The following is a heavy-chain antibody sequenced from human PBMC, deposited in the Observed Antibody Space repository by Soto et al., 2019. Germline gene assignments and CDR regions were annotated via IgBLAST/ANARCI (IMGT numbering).Heavy chain of an antibody. Sequence: PGGSLRLSCAASGFTFSSYGMHWVRQAPGKGLEWVAVIWYDGSNKYYADSVKGRFTISRDNSKNTLYLQMNSLRAEDTAVYYCARDLDTAMVNDYYYYGMDVWGQGTTVTVSS. D-gene: IGHD5-18*01. J-gene: IGHJ6*02. CDR1: GFTFSSYG. V-gene: IGHV3-33*01. CDR2: IWYDGSNK. CDR3: ARDLDTAMVNDYYYYGMDV.